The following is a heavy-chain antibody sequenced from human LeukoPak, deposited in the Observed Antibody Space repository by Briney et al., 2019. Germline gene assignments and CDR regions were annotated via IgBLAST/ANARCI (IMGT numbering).Heavy chain of an antibody. Sequence: GGSLRLSCAASGFTFSSYSMNWVRQAPGKGLEWVSSISSSSRYIYYGDSVKGRFTISRDNAKNSLYLHMNSLGAEDTAVYYCAGVWSPPYTSNWPDYFDYWGQGTLVTVSP. J-gene: IGHJ4*02. CDR3: AGVWSPPYTSNWPDYFDY. V-gene: IGHV3-21*01. D-gene: IGHD6-13*01. CDR1: GFTFSSYS. CDR2: ISSSSRYI.